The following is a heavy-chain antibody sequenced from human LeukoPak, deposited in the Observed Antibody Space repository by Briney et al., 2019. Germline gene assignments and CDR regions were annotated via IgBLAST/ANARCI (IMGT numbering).Heavy chain of an antibody. D-gene: IGHD4-17*01. CDR2: INHSGST. V-gene: IGHV4-34*01. CDR1: GGSFSGYF. CDR3: ARGLTTVTTFNWFDP. J-gene: IGHJ5*02. Sequence: SETLSLTCAVYGGSFSGYFWSWIRQPPGKGLEWIGEINHSGSTNYNPSLKSRVTISVDTSKNQFSLKLSSVTAADTAVYSCARGLTTVTTFNWFDPWGQGTLVAVSS.